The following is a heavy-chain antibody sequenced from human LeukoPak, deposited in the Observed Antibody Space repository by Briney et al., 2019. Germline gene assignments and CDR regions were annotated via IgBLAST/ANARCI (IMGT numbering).Heavy chain of an antibody. CDR2: ISAYNGNT. Sequence: GASVKVSCKASGYTFTSYGISWVRQAPGQGLEWMGWISAYNGNTNYAQKLQGRVTMTTDTSTSTAYMELRSLRSDDTAVYYCARGTRYNWNDDLLPFDYWGQGTLVTVSS. V-gene: IGHV1-18*01. J-gene: IGHJ4*02. D-gene: IGHD1-1*01. CDR1: GYTFTSYG. CDR3: ARGTRYNWNDDLLPFDY.